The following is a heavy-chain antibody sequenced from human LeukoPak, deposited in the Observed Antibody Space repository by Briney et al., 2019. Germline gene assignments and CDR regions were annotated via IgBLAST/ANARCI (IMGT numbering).Heavy chain of an antibody. CDR2: IYYSGST. CDR1: GGSISSHY. Sequence: SETLSLTCTVSGGSISSHYWSWIRQPPGKGLEWIGYIYYSGSTNYNPSLKSRVTISVDTSKNQFSLKLSSVTAADTAVYYCARDTRYPDYGYYFDYWGQGTLVTVSS. J-gene: IGHJ4*02. CDR3: ARDTRYPDYGYYFDY. D-gene: IGHD4-17*01. V-gene: IGHV4-59*11.